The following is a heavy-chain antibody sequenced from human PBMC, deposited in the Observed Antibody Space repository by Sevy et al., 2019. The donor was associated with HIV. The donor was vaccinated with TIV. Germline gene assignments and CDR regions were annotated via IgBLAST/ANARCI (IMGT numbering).Heavy chain of an antibody. J-gene: IGHJ4*02. Sequence: GGSLRLSCAASGFTFSDYYMSWIRQAPGKGLEWVSYISSSGSTIYYADSVKGRFTISRDNAKNSLYLQMNSLRAEDTAVYYCARGSRRDYDSSGKWNYFDYWGQGTLVTVSS. V-gene: IGHV3-11*01. D-gene: IGHD3-22*01. CDR3: ARGSRRDYDSSGKWNYFDY. CDR1: GFTFSDYY. CDR2: ISSSGSTI.